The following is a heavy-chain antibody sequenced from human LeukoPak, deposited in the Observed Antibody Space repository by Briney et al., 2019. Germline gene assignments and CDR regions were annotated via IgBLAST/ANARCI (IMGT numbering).Heavy chain of an antibody. V-gene: IGHV3-21*01. CDR2: ISSSSSYI. D-gene: IGHD2-2*01. J-gene: IGHJ4*02. Sequence: GGSLRLSCAASGFTFSSYSMNWVRQAPGKGLERVSSISSSSSYIYYADSVKGRFTISRDNAKNSLYLQMNSLRAEDTAVYYCARDLESLKAGVVPAFFDYWGQGTLVTVSS. CDR1: GFTFSSYS. CDR3: ARDLESLKAGVVPAFFDY.